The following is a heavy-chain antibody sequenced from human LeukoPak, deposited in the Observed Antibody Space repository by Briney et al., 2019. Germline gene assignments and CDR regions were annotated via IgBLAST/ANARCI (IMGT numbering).Heavy chain of an antibody. CDR2: TSYEGNGT. Sequence: PGGSLRLSCAASGFSVSKSVMYWLRQAPGMGLEWVAATSYEGNGTFYAGSVKGRFTMSRDNSNNMVYLQMNGLRHEDTALYYCASEVEALLDHWGQGTLVTVSS. V-gene: IGHV3-30*03. CDR3: ASEVEALLDH. CDR1: GFSVSKSV. D-gene: IGHD2-15*01. J-gene: IGHJ4*02.